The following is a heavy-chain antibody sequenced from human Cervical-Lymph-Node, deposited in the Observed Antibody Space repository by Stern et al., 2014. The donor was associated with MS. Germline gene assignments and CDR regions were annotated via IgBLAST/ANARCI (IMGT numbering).Heavy chain of an antibody. D-gene: IGHD3-22*01. J-gene: IGHJ4*02. V-gene: IGHV5-51*01. CDR1: GYTFTSYW. CDR2: IYPGDSDT. Sequence: EVQLVESGAEVKKPGESLKISCKGSGYTFTSYWIGWGRQMPGKGLEWIGIIYPGDSDTRYSPSYQGQVTISADKSISTAYLQWSSLKASDTAMYYCATKYYSDSRGYYDYWGQGTLVTVST. CDR3: ATKYYSDSRGYYDY.